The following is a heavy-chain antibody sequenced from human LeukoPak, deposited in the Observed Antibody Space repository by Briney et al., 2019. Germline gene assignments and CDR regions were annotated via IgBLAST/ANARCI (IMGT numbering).Heavy chain of an antibody. CDR1: GYTFTSYG. J-gene: IGHJ5*02. Sequence: ASVKVSCKASGYTFTSYGISWVRQAPGQGLEWMGWISAYNGNTNYAQKLQGRVTMTTDTSTSTAYMELRSLRSDDTAVYYCARVAAAGCSGGSCPLFQFDPWGQGTLVTVSS. CDR2: ISAYNGNT. V-gene: IGHV1-18*01. CDR3: ARVAAAGCSGGSCPLFQFDP. D-gene: IGHD2-15*01.